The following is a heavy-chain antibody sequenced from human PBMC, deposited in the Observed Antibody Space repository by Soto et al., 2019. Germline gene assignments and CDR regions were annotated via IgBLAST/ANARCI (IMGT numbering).Heavy chain of an antibody. V-gene: IGHV5-51*01. CDR1: GYSFTTYW. Sequence: PGESLKISCKGSGYSFTTYWIGWVRQMPGKGLEWMGIIYPGDSDTRYSPSFQGQVTISADKYISTAYLQWSSLEASDTAMYYCARKDSSSAFDYWGQGTLVTVSS. CDR3: ARKDSSSAFDY. D-gene: IGHD3-22*01. CDR2: IYPGDSDT. J-gene: IGHJ4*02.